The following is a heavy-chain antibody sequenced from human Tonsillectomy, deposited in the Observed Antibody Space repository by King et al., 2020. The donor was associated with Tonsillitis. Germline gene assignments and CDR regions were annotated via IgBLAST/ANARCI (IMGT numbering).Heavy chain of an antibody. CDR3: ARGQNYYDSSGYHGQNNWFDP. J-gene: IGHJ5*02. CDR1: GGAFSTYA. CDR2: IIPIFGSI. D-gene: IGHD3-22*01. V-gene: IGHV1-69*12. Sequence: QLVQSGAEVRKPGSSVKVSCKPSGGAFSTYAINWVRQAPGQGLEWMGGIIPIFGSINYAQKFQGRVTITADESTSTAYMELSSLRSEDTAVYYCARGQNYYDSSGYHGQNNWFDPWGQGTLVTVSS.